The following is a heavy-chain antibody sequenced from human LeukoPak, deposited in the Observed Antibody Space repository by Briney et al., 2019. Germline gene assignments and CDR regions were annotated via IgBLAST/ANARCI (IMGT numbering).Heavy chain of an antibody. J-gene: IGHJ4*02. Sequence: GGSLRLSRAASGFTFSSYEMNWVRQAPGKGLEWVSYISSSGSTIYYADSVKGRFTISRDNAKNSLYLQMNSLRAEDTAVYYCARVNHYYDSSGYYAGGDYWGQGTLATVSS. D-gene: IGHD3-22*01. CDR1: GFTFSSYE. CDR2: ISSSGSTI. V-gene: IGHV3-48*03. CDR3: ARVNHYYDSSGYYAGGDY.